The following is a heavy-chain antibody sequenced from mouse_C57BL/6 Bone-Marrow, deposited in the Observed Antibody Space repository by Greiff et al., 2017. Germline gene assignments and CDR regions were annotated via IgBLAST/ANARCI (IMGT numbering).Heavy chain of an antibody. CDR3: ASAYDYDGVWFAY. CDR1: GFTFSDYY. Sequence: EVQLVESGGGLVQPGGSLKLSCAASGFTFSDYYMYWVRQTPEKRLEWVAYISNGGGSTYYPDTVKGRFTISRDNAKNTLYLQMSRLKSEDTAMYYCASAYDYDGVWFAYWGQGTLVTVSA. CDR2: ISNGGGST. V-gene: IGHV5-12*01. J-gene: IGHJ3*01. D-gene: IGHD2-4*01.